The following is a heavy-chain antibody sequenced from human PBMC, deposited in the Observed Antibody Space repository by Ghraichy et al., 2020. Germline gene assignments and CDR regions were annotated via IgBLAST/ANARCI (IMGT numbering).Heavy chain of an antibody. J-gene: IGHJ5*02. Sequence: QTLSLTCTFYGFSLDTNGIRVSWIRQPTGKALEWLARIDRNGNKFYSSSLKTRLTISKDTSKNQVVLTMTNMDPVDTATYYCVLANSGFDYFDPWGQGTLVTVSS. CDR3: VLANSGFDYFDP. V-gene: IGHV2-70*04. CDR2: IDRNGNK. D-gene: IGHD5-12*01. CDR1: GFSLDTNGIR.